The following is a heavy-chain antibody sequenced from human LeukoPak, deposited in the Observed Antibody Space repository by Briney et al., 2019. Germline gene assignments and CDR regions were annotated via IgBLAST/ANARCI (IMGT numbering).Heavy chain of an antibody. CDR1: GFTFYSYD. J-gene: IGHJ3*02. V-gene: IGHV3-30*03. D-gene: IGHD3-22*01. CDR2: ISPHGYG. Sequence: EGSLRLSCAASGFTFYSYDIHWVRQAPGKGLEWLAVISPHGYGHYADSVKGRFTVSRDNSKNTMYLQMNSLRAEDTAMYYCARAPMSYDSSGFGGAFDIWGQGTMVTVSS. CDR3: ARAPMSYDSSGFGGAFDI.